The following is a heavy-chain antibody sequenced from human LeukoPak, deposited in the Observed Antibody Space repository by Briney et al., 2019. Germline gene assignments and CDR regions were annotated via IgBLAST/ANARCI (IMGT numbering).Heavy chain of an antibody. Sequence: GRSLRLSCAASGFTFSSYGMHWVRQAPGKGLEGVAVISYDGSSKYYADSVKGRFTISRDNSKNTLYLQMNSLRAEDTAVYYCANDDTRTLDAFDIWGQGTMVTVSS. CDR1: GFTFSSYG. CDR3: ANDDTRTLDAFDI. CDR2: ISYDGSSK. J-gene: IGHJ3*02. V-gene: IGHV3-30*18. D-gene: IGHD1-14*01.